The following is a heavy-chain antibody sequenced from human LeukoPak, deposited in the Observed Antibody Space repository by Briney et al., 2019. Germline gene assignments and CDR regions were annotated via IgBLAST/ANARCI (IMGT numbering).Heavy chain of an antibody. CDR3: AREYYDDSGTPYYMDV. CDR2: IYDSRNT. Sequence: PSETLSLTCAVSGYSSSIGYYWGWIRQPPGKGLECIRTIYDSRNTYYNPSLKSRFTISVDTSKNDFSLRLSSVTASDTAVYFFAREYYDDSGTPYYMDVWGKGTTVTASS. J-gene: IGHJ6*03. V-gene: IGHV4-38-2*02. D-gene: IGHD3-10*01. CDR1: GYSSSIGYY.